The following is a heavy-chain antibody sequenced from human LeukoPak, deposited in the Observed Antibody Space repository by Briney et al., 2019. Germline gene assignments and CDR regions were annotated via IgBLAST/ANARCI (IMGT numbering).Heavy chain of an antibody. V-gene: IGHV4-59*01. Sequence: SETLSLACTVSNGSISSDYWTWIRQPPGKGLEWIGYIYYSGSTRYNPSLESRATISLDTSRNQFSLKLTSMTAADTAVYYCARLTTRPGGIRPLIMDFWGQGTLVTVSS. D-gene: IGHD3-10*01. J-gene: IGHJ4*02. CDR1: NGSISSDY. CDR3: ARLTTRPGGIRPLIMDF. CDR2: IYYSGST.